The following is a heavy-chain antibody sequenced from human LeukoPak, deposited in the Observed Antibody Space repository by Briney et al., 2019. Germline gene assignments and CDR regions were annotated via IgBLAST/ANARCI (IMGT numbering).Heavy chain of an antibody. D-gene: IGHD5-12*01. CDR1: GFTFSNYW. Sequence: GGSLRLSCAASGFTFSNYWMYWVRQAPGKGLEWVTVISGSGGSTYYADSVKGRFTISRDNSKNTLYLQMNSLRAEDTAVYYCAKDRYSGYDAFDYWGQGTLVTVSS. J-gene: IGHJ4*02. CDR2: ISGSGGST. CDR3: AKDRYSGYDAFDY. V-gene: IGHV3-23*01.